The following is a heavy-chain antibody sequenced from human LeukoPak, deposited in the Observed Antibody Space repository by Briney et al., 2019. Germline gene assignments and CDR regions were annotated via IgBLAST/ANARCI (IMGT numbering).Heavy chain of an antibody. CDR1: GDSVFSNSSG. V-gene: IGHV6-1*01. D-gene: IGHD1-26*01. J-gene: IGHJ5*01. Sequence: SQTLSLTCATSGDSVFSNSSGWNWIRQSPSRGLEWLGRTYYRSKWNNNYAASVKSRITINSDTSKNHFSLRLNSVTPEDTAVYYCAREIGGSYDSWGQGTLVTASS. CDR2: TYYRSKWNN. CDR3: AREIGGSYDS.